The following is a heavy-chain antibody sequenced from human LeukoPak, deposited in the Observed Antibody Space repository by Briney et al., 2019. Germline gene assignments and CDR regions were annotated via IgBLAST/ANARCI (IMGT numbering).Heavy chain of an antibody. Sequence: GGSLRLSCAASGFTVSSNFMTWVRQAPGKGLEWVGFIRSKAYGGTTEYAASVKGRFTISRDDSKSIAYLQMNSLKTEDTAVYYCTRGPVGASWGQGTLVTVSS. D-gene: IGHD1-26*01. CDR2: IRSKAYGGTT. V-gene: IGHV3-49*04. CDR1: GFTVSSNF. CDR3: TRGPVGAS. J-gene: IGHJ4*02.